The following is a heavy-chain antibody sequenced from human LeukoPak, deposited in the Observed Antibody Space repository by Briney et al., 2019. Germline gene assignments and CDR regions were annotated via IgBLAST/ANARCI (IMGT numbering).Heavy chain of an antibody. Sequence: GGSLRLSCAASGFTFSNSWMSWVRQAPGKGLEWVATIKPDGSAQYYVDSVKGRFTISRDNAKNSLYLQMNSLRAEDTAVFYCARGGMVRRVMGAFDIWGQGTLVTVSS. J-gene: IGHJ3*02. CDR1: GFTFSNSW. D-gene: IGHD3-10*01. CDR3: ARGGMVRRVMGAFDI. CDR2: IKPDGSAQ. V-gene: IGHV3-7*01.